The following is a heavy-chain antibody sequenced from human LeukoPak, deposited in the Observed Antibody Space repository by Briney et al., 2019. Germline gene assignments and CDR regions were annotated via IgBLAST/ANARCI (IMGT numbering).Heavy chain of an antibody. CDR1: GYTFTSYG. J-gene: IGHJ6*03. CDR3: ARDTRLYVVPAADDYYYMDV. Sequence: ASVKVSCKASGYTFTSYGISWARQAPGQGLEWMGWISAYNGNTNYAQKLQGRVTMTTDTSTSTAYMELRSLRSDDTAVYYCARDTRLYVVPAADDYYYMDVWGKGTTVTVSS. V-gene: IGHV1-18*01. CDR2: ISAYNGNT. D-gene: IGHD2-2*01.